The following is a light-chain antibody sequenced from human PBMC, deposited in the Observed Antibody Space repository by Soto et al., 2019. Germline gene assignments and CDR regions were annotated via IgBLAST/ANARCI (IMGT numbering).Light chain of an antibody. CDR2: LGS. CDR1: ESLLHSIGYNY. Sequence: DIVMTQSPLSLSVTPGEPASISCRSSESLLHSIGYNYLDWYLQKPGQSPQLLIYLGSNRASGAPDRFSGSGSGTDFTLKISRVEADDVGVYYCMQGLETPTFGQGTKVEIK. CDR3: MQGLETPT. J-gene: IGKJ1*01. V-gene: IGKV2-28*01.